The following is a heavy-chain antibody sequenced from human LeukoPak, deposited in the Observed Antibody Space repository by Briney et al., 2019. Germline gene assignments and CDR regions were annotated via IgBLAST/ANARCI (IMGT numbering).Heavy chain of an antibody. CDR1: GYSFTSYW. D-gene: IGHD3-10*01. J-gene: IGHJ6*03. Sequence: GEALKISCKGSGYSFTSYWIGWVRQMPGKGLEWMWIIYPGDSDTRYSPSFQGQVIISDDKSISTAYVQWSSLKASDTAMYYCARLATLMVRGVIEAYYYMDVWGKGTTVTISS. CDR2: IYPGDSDT. V-gene: IGHV5-51*01. CDR3: ARLATLMVRGVIEAYYYMDV.